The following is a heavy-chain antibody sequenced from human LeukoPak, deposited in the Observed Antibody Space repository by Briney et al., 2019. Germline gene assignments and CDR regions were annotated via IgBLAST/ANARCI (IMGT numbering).Heavy chain of an antibody. D-gene: IGHD4-17*01. V-gene: IGHV3-20*04. CDR1: GFTFDDYG. J-gene: IGHJ4*02. CDR3: ARAVYGDYPRLSLFDY. Sequence: GGSLRLSGAASGFTFDDYGMSWVRQAPGKGLEWVSGINWNGGSTGYADSVKGRFTISRDNAKNSLYLQMNCLRAEDTALYYCARAVYGDYPRLSLFDYWGQGTLVTVSS. CDR2: INWNGGST.